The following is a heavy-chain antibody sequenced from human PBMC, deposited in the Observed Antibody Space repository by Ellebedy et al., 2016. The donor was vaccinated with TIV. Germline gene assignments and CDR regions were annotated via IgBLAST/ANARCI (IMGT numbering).Heavy chain of an antibody. D-gene: IGHD5-24*01. CDR2: IGSASSYV. CDR3: ARSRDGYNFIGDY. CDR1: GFTFRDSY. V-gene: IGHV3-21*06. J-gene: IGHJ4*02. Sequence: GESLKISCAASGFTFRDSYMSWVRQAPGKGLEWVSSIGSASSYVYYADSVKGRFTISRDNAKNSLYLHMNSLKAEDTAVYYCARSRDGYNFIGDYWGQGTLVTVSS.